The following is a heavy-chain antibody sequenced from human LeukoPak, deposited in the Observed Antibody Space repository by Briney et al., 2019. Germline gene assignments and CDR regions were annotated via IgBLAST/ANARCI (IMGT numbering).Heavy chain of an antibody. D-gene: IGHD5-24*01. V-gene: IGHV3-23*01. CDR2: ISETSRKT. CDR1: GLTFNIYA. Sequence: GGSLRLSCAASGLTFNIYAMRWVRQAPEKGLEWVSAISETSRKTYYSDPVKGRFTISRDNSKNTLYLQMNDLRDEDTAVYYCVQEARRDGYKLAPVAEHWGQGTLVTVSS. CDR3: VQEARRDGYKLAPVAEH. J-gene: IGHJ1*01.